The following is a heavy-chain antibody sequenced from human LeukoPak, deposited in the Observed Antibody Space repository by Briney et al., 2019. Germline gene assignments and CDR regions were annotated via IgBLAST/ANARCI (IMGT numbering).Heavy chain of an antibody. J-gene: IGHJ4*02. CDR2: ISGSDYST. CDR1: GFTFSSYA. CDR3: AKGGLSRAGLDY. Sequence: PGGSLRLSCAASGFTFSSYAMTWVRQAPGKGLVWVSSISGSDYSTYYAASVKGRFTISRDNSKNTLSLQTNSLRAEDTAVYYCAKGGLSRAGLDYWGQGTLVTVSS. D-gene: IGHD5/OR15-5a*01. V-gene: IGHV3-23*01.